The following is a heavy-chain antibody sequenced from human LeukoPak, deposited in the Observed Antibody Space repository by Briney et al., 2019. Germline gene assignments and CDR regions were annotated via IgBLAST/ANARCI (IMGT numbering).Heavy chain of an antibody. D-gene: IGHD3-9*01. Sequence: GGSLRLSCAASGFTFSSYAMSWVRQSPGKGLEWVSAISGGGGSTYYADSVKGRFTISRDNSKNTLYLQMNSLRAEATAVYYCAKFYDISTGYFDCWGQGTLVTVSS. CDR1: GFTFSSYA. CDR3: AKFYDISTGYFDC. V-gene: IGHV3-23*01. J-gene: IGHJ4*02. CDR2: ISGGGGST.